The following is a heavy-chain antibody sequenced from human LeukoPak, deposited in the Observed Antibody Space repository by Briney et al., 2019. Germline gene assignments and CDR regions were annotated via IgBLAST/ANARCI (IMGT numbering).Heavy chain of an antibody. CDR1: GYTFTSYD. J-gene: IGHJ6*03. CDR2: MNPNSGNT. CDR3: ARGETTPYYYYMDV. V-gene: IGHV1-8*01. D-gene: IGHD2-15*01. Sequence: ASVKVSCKASGYTFTSYDINWVRHATGQGLEWMGWMNPNSGNTGYAQKFQGRVTMTRNTSISTAYMELSSLRSEDTAVYYCARGETTPYYYYMDVWGKGTTVTVSS.